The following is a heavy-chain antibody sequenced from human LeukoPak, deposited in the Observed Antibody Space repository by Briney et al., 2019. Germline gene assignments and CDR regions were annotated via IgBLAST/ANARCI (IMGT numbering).Heavy chain of an antibody. V-gene: IGHV3-33*08. CDR1: GLTFSTYG. CDR2: VWYDGNNK. Sequence: AGGSLRLSCSASGLTFSTYGMHWVRQAPGKGLEWVAVVWYDGNNKYYTDSVKGRFTISRDSAKNSLYLQTNSLRAEDTAVYYCARGAPYDSWSGPHYSDYWGQGTLVTVSS. CDR3: ARGAPYDSWSGPHYSDY. D-gene: IGHD3-3*01. J-gene: IGHJ4*02.